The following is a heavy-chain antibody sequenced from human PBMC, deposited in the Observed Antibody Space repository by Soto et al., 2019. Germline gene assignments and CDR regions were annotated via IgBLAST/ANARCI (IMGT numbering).Heavy chain of an antibody. V-gene: IGHV3-7*03. CDR1: GFTFSSYW. CDR2: IKQDGSEK. D-gene: IGHD3-9*01. CDR3: ARVMFSWTRVLRYFDWLLPPYYFDY. J-gene: IGHJ4*02. Sequence: GSLRLSCAASGFTFSSYWMSWVRQAPGKGLEWVANIKQDGSEKYYVDSVKGRFTISRDNAKNSLYLQMNSLRAEDTAVYYCARVMFSWTRVLRYFDWLLPPYYFDYWGQGTLVTVSS.